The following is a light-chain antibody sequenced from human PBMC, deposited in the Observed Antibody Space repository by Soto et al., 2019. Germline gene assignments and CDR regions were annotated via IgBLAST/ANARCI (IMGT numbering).Light chain of an antibody. CDR3: QQFGSSQTWT. CDR2: GTS. Sequence: EIVLTQSPGTLSLSPGERATLSCRASQTVSSNYLAWYQQKPGQAPRLLIYGTSSRATGVPDRFSGSGSGTDVTLTISRLEPADSAVYDWQQFGSSQTWTFGQGTKVEIK. J-gene: IGKJ1*01. CDR1: QTVSSNY. V-gene: IGKV3-20*01.